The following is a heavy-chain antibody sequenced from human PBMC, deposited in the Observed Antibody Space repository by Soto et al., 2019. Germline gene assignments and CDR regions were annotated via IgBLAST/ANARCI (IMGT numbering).Heavy chain of an antibody. CDR1: GYSFTSYW. J-gene: IGHJ6*02. D-gene: IGHD1-26*01. CDR2: IYPGDSDT. V-gene: IGHV5-51*01. CDR3: ARAVGAPTYGMDV. Sequence: PGESLKLSCKGSGYSFTSYWIGWVRQMPGKGLEWMGIIYPGDSDTRYSPSFQGQFTISADKSISTAYLQWSSLKASDTAMYYCARAVGAPTYGMDVWGQGTTVTVSS.